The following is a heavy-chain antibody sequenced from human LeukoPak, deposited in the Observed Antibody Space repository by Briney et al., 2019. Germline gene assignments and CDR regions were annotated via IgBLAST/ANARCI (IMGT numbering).Heavy chain of an antibody. CDR1: GFNFGSYA. J-gene: IGHJ5*02. CDR3: ARDHGGERWFDP. CDR2: ISSGSSFI. V-gene: IGHV3-21*01. D-gene: IGHD3-16*01. Sequence: GGSLRLSCAASGFNFGSYAMNWVRQAPGKGLEWVSSISSGSSFIYYADSVKGRFTISRDNAKNSLYLQMNSLRAEDTAIYYCARDHGGERWFDPWGQGTLVTVSS.